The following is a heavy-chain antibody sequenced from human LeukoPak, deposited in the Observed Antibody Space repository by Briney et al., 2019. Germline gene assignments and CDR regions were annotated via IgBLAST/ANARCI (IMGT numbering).Heavy chain of an antibody. D-gene: IGHD2-15*01. CDR1: GGSFSGYY. J-gene: IGHJ5*02. Sequence: PSETLSLTCAVYGGSFSGYYWSWIRQPPGKGLEWIGEINHSGSTNYNLSLKSRVTISVDTSKNQFSLKLSSVTAADTAVYYCARGRGRYCSGGSCYSSNWFDPWGQGTLVTVSS. CDR3: ARGRGRYCSGGSCYSSNWFDP. CDR2: INHSGST. V-gene: IGHV4-34*01.